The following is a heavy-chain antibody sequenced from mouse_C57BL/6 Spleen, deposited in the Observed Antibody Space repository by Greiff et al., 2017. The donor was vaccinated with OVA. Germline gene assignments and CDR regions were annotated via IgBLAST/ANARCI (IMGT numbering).Heavy chain of an antibody. CDR3: ARFRTYDYAFDY. CDR2: IRNKANGYTT. J-gene: IGHJ2*01. CDR1: GFTFTDYY. Sequence: EVKLVESGGGLVQPGGSLSLSCAASGFTFTDYYMSWVRQPPGKALEWLGFIRNKANGYTTEYSASVKGRFTISRDTSQSILYLHMNALRAEDSATYYCARFRTYDYAFDYWGQGTTLTVSS. D-gene: IGHD2-4*01. V-gene: IGHV7-3*01.